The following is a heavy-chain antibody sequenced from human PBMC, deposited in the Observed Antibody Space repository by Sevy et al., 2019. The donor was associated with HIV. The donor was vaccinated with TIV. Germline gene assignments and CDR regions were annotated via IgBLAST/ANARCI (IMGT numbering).Heavy chain of an antibody. CDR1: GFTVNTYA. CDR3: VKERVGYISSWYYFDY. CDR2: INSSGGST. V-gene: IGHV3-23*01. Sequence: GGSLRLSCAVSGFTVNTYAMSWVRQAPGKGLEWVAVINSSGGSTDYADSVRGRFSISRVNPNVFLEMNSLRVEDTAVYYCVKERVGYISSWYYFDYWGQGTLVTVSS. D-gene: IGHD6-13*01. J-gene: IGHJ4*02.